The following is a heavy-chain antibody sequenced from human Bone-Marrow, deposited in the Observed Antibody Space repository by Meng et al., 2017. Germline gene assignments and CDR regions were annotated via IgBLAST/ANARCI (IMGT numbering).Heavy chain of an antibody. CDR2: IYRDGST. D-gene: IGHD6-13*01. Sequence: GESLKISCAASGFSVISNYMTWVRQAPGEGLEWVSVIYRDGSTYYADSVKGRFTISRDSSKNTVYVQMNSLRGEDTAVYYCARAIAVAGFDAFDIWGQGTMVTVSS. CDR3: ARAIAVAGFDAFDI. J-gene: IGHJ3*02. V-gene: IGHV3-66*02. CDR1: GFSVISNY.